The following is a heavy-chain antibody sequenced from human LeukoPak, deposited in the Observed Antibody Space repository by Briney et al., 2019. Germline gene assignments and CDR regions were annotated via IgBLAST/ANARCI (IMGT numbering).Heavy chain of an antibody. J-gene: IGHJ4*02. Sequence: SETLSLTCTVSGVSISSYYWSWIRQPPGKGLEWIGYIYYSGSTNYNPSLKSRVTISVDTSKNQFSLKLSSVTAADTAVYYCARCGGYYYLSSIYFDYWGQGTLVTVSS. CDR1: GVSISSYY. D-gene: IGHD3-22*01. CDR2: IYYSGST. V-gene: IGHV4-59*01. CDR3: ARCGGYYYLSSIYFDY.